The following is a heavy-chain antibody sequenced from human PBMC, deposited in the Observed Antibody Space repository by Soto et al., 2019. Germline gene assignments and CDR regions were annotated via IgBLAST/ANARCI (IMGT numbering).Heavy chain of an antibody. J-gene: IGHJ6*02. CDR3: ARDSGPSIVVVVAGSAYYGMDV. CDR2: ISYDGSNK. D-gene: IGHD2-15*01. V-gene: IGHV3-30-3*01. CDR1: GFTFSSYA. Sequence: GGSLRLSCAASGFTFSSYAMHWVRQAPGKGLEWVAVISYDGSNKYYADSVKGRFTISRDNSKNTLYLQMNSLRAEDTAVYYCARDSGPSIVVVVAGSAYYGMDVWGQGTTVTVS.